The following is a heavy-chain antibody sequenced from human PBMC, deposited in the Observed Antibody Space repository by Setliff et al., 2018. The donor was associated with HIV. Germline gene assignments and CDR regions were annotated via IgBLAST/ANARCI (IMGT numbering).Heavy chain of an antibody. J-gene: IGHJ6*03. D-gene: IGHD3-10*01. V-gene: IGHV4-59*11. CDR1: GGSISSHY. CDR2: IYYSGST. Sequence: SETLSLTCTVSGGSISSHYWSWIRQPPGKGPEWIGYIYYSGSTNYNPSLKSRVTISVDTSKNQFSLKLSSVTAADTAVYYCARGGIGDYYYYYMDVWGKGTTVTVSS. CDR3: ARGGIGDYYYYYMDV.